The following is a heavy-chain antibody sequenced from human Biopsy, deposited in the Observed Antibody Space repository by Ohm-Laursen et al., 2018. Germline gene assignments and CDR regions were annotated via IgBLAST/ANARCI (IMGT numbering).Heavy chain of an antibody. D-gene: IGHD1-26*01. J-gene: IGHJ4*02. CDR1: GGTSTNYA. Sequence: GASVKVSCKASGGTSTNYAIRWVRQAPGQGLEWMGGIIPIFGTANYAQKFQGRVTITADESTSTAYMELSSLRSDDTAVYYCARDALGGGSYRFFYWGQGSLVTVSS. V-gene: IGHV1-69*13. CDR2: IIPIFGTA. CDR3: ARDALGGGSYRFFY.